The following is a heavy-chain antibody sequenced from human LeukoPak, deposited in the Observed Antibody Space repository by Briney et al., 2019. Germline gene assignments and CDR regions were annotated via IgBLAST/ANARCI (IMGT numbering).Heavy chain of an antibody. Sequence: PSETLSLTCTVSGGSISSYYWSWIRQPPGKGLEWIGYIYYSGNTNYNPSLKSRVTISVDTSKNLFSLKLSSVTAADTAVYYCAGGGGDRRGAFDIWGQGTMVTVSS. CDR2: IYYSGNT. J-gene: IGHJ3*02. D-gene: IGHD2-21*02. CDR1: GGSISSYY. CDR3: AGGGGDRRGAFDI. V-gene: IGHV4-59*01.